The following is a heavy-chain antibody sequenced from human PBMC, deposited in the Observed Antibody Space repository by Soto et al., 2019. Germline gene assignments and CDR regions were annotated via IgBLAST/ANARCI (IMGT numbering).Heavy chain of an antibody. V-gene: IGHV1-69*13. CDR3: ARVGYYGSGSKYYYYYGMDV. Sequence: SVKVSCKASGGTFSSYAISWVRQAPGQGLEWMGGIIPIFGTANYAQKFQGRVTITADESTSTAYMELSSLRSEDTAVYYCARVGYYGSGSKYYYYYGMDVWGQGTTVTVSS. J-gene: IGHJ6*02. D-gene: IGHD3-10*01. CDR2: IIPIFGTA. CDR1: GGTFSSYA.